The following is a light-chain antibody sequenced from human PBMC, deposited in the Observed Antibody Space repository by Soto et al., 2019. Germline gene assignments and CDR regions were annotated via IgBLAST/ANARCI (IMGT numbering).Light chain of an antibody. CDR2: WAS. V-gene: IGKV4-1*01. CDR3: QQYNDSPRT. J-gene: IGKJ1*01. CDR1: QSVLYSPNNNNY. Sequence: DIVMTQSPDSLAVSLGERATINCKSSQSVLYSPNNNNYLPWYQKKAGQPPRLLIYWASTRESGVPDRFSGSGSGTDFTLTISSLQAEDVAVYYCQQYNDSPRTFGQGTKVEIK.